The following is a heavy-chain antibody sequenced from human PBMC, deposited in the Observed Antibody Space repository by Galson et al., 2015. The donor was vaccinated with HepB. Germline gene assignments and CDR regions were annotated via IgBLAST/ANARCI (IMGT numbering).Heavy chain of an antibody. Sequence: LRLSCAASGFTFDDYAMHWVRQAPGKGLEWVSGISWNSGSIGYADSVKGRFTISRDNAKNSLYLQMNSLRAEDTALYYCAKATGYSSGWYGYWGQGTLVTVSS. CDR3: AKATGYSSGWYGY. D-gene: IGHD6-19*01. V-gene: IGHV3-9*01. CDR2: ISWNSGSI. CDR1: GFTFDDYA. J-gene: IGHJ4*02.